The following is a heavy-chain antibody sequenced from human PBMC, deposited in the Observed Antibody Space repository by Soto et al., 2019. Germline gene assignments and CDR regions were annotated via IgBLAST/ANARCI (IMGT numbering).Heavy chain of an antibody. CDR1: GGSFTSYS. CDR3: AKSLLFVDHGYMDV. Sequence: QVQLVQSGAELKKPGSSVKVSCEASGGSFTSYSFTWVRQASGQGLEWMGRIIPIQGKANYALKFQDRVTITADRSTRTVYMELTRLRPEDTAVYFCAKSLLFVDHGYMDVWGKGTTVTVSS. CDR2: IIPIQGKA. D-gene: IGHD2-15*01. J-gene: IGHJ6*03. V-gene: IGHV1-69*02.